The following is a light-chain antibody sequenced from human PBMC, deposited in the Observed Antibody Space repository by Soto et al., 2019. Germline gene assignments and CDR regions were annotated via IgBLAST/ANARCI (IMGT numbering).Light chain of an antibody. CDR1: QSVSSN. V-gene: IGKV3-15*01. J-gene: IGKJ4*01. CDR3: QQYNVWPLT. Sequence: IVMTQSPATLSVSPGERATLSCRASQSVSSNLAWYQQKPGQTPKLLIYVASTRATGIPDMFSGSGSGTELPLTISSLQSEDFAVYYCQQYNVWPLTFGGGTKVEFK. CDR2: VAS.